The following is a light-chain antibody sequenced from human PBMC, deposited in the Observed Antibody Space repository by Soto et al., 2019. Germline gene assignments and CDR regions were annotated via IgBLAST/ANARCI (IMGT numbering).Light chain of an antibody. Sequence: EIVVTQSPATLSVSPGERATLSCRASQSVGNNFAWYQQKPGQAPRLLIFATSTRATGVPARFSGSGSGTEFTLTISSLQSEDFAVYFCQQHSDLPRTFGGGAKVEIE. CDR1: QSVGNN. V-gene: IGKV3-15*01. CDR2: ATS. CDR3: QQHSDLPRT. J-gene: IGKJ4*01.